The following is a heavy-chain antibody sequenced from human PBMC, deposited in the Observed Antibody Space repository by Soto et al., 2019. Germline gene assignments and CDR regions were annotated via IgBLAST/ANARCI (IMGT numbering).Heavy chain of an antibody. J-gene: IGHJ4*02. CDR3: AKRSPYSGGRYSPIVDY. CDR1: GSTLRITR. CDR2: INGDGTST. Sequence: SLRLSCTASGSTLRITRMHWVRQILEKGLGWVSRINGDGTSTGYAGSVRGRCTVSRDNSKNSLSLGRNSLRDEHTAVYFCAKRSPYSGGRYSPIVDYWGQGA. V-gene: IGHV3-74*01. D-gene: IGHD2-21*01.